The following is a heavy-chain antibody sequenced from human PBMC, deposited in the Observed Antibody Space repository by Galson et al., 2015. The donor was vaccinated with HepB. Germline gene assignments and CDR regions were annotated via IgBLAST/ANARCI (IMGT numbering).Heavy chain of an antibody. V-gene: IGHV6-1*01. Sequence: CAISGDSVSSKSAAWNWIRQSPSRGLEWLGRTYYRSKWRTDYAVFVKSRITINPDTSKNQISLQLSSVTPEDTALYYCAREDETGVGWFDPWGQGTLVTVSS. D-gene: IGHD1-14*01. J-gene: IGHJ5*02. CDR3: AREDETGVGWFDP. CDR1: GDSVSSKSAA. CDR2: TYYRSKWRT.